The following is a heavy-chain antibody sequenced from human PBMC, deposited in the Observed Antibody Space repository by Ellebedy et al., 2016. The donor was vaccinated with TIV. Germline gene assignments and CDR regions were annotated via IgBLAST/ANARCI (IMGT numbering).Heavy chain of an antibody. CDR1: GFTFSSHG. V-gene: IGHV3-23*01. CDR3: ARDRGSPESFDM. J-gene: IGHJ3*02. D-gene: IGHD6-25*01. Sequence: GESLKISCAASGFTFSSHGMSWVRQAPGKGLEWVSTISSTGSRTYYAHSVKGRFTISRDNDKNTLYLQMNSLRAEDTAVYYCARDRGSPESFDMWGQGTMVTVSS. CDR2: ISSTGSRT.